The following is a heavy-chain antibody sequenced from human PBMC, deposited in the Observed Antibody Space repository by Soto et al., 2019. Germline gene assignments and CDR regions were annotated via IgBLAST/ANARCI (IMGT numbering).Heavy chain of an antibody. D-gene: IGHD3-22*01. V-gene: IGHV4-59*01. CDR3: ARSIDSSGYYFSNC. CDR2: THYSGST. CDR1: GGSISSYY. Sequence: SEALSLTCTVSGGSISSYYWSWIRQSPGKGLEWIGYTHYSGSTNYNPSLKSRVTMSVDTSRNEFSLKLSSVTAADTAVYYCARSIDSSGYYFSNCWGQGTLATVSS. J-gene: IGHJ4*02.